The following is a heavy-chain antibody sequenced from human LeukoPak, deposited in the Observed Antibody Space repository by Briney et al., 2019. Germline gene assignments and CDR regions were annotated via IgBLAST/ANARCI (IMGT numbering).Heavy chain of an antibody. Sequence: TSETLSLTCTVSGGSISTYYWTWIRQPPGKGLEWIGYIYYSGSTNYNPSLKSRVTISVDTSKNQFSLKLTSVTAADTAVYYCAREGGSYHFDYWGQGTLVTVSS. J-gene: IGHJ4*02. CDR2: IYYSGST. D-gene: IGHD3-10*01. CDR3: AREGGSYHFDY. V-gene: IGHV4-59*01. CDR1: GGSISTYY.